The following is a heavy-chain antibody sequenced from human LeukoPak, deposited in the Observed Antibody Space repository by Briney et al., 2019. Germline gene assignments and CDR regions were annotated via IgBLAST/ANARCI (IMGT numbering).Heavy chain of an antibody. CDR1: GFTFGDFG. V-gene: IGHV3-49*04. J-gene: IGHJ4*02. CDR2: IRSKAYGGTT. CDR3: TVFGVVTLDY. Sequence: GGSLRLSCTASGFTFGDFGLSWVRQAPGKGLGWVGFIRSKAYGGTTEYAASVKGRFTISRDDSKSIAYLQMNSLKTEDTAVYYCTVFGVVTLDYWGQGTLVTVSS. D-gene: IGHD3-3*01.